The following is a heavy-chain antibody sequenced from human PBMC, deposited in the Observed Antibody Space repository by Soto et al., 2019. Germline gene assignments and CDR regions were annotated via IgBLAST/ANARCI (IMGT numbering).Heavy chain of an antibody. D-gene: IGHD1-26*01. V-gene: IGHV4-59*01. Sequence: SETLSLTCSVSGASISSYYYTWIRQTPGKGLEWIGYIYLGGSTNYNPSFKSRVIISVDTSKNQFSVKLSSVTAADTAVYYCARGIDAYKTGNYWSQGTLVTVSS. CDR1: GASISSYY. CDR2: IYLGGST. CDR3: ARGIDAYKTGNY. J-gene: IGHJ4*02.